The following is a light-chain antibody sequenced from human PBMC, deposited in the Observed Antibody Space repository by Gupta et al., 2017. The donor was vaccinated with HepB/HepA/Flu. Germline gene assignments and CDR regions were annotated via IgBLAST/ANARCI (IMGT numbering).Light chain of an antibody. CDR1: HVVSTY. J-gene: IGKJ2*01. V-gene: IGKV3D-11*01. CDR2: DAS. Sequence: EVVLSQSPATMPSFPEARATPSCRANHVVSTYLGWYQQKPGQSPRPLIYDASSRATGIPARFSGSGSGTDFTLTISSLEPEDFAVYYCQQRGNRPFTFGQGTQLEIK. CDR3: QQRGNRPFT.